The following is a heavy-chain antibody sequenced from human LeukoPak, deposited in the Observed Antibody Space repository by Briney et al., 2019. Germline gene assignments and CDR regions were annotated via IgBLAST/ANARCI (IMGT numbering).Heavy chain of an antibody. Sequence: PGGSLRLSCAASGFPFSSYAMTWVRQAPGKGLEWVAVISYDGSNKYYADSVKGRFTISRDNSKNTLYLQMNSLRAEDTAVYYCARDGLEMATIPYPFDYWGQGTLVAVSS. J-gene: IGHJ4*02. CDR3: ARDGLEMATIPYPFDY. CDR2: ISYDGSNK. V-gene: IGHV3-30*01. CDR1: GFPFSSYA. D-gene: IGHD5-24*01.